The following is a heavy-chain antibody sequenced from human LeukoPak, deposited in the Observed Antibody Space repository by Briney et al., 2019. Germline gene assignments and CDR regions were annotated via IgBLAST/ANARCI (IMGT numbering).Heavy chain of an antibody. CDR1: GFTFSSYW. V-gene: IGHV3-7*01. Sequence: QPGGSLRLSCAASGFTFSSYWMSWVRQAPGKGLEWVANIKQDGSEKYYVDSVKGRFTISRDNAKNSLYLQMNSLRAEDTAVYYCASALKTYYDFWSGYSAMDVWGKGTTVTVSS. CDR3: ASALKTYYDFWSGYSAMDV. D-gene: IGHD3-3*01. CDR2: IKQDGSEK. J-gene: IGHJ6*03.